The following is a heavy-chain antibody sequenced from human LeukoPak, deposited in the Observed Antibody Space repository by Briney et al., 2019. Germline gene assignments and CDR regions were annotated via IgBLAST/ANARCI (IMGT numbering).Heavy chain of an antibody. CDR2: IENNGRST. J-gene: IGHJ6*02. V-gene: IGHV3-74*01. Sequence: GGSLRLSCEASGFTFNNYWMHWVRQAPGKGLVWVSHIENNGRSTNYADSVKGRFTISRDNTRNTLSLEMNNLRAEDTAIYYCAREKVVASQYYYYGMDVWGQGTTVTVSS. D-gene: IGHD2-15*01. CDR1: GFTFNNYW. CDR3: AREKVVASQYYYYGMDV.